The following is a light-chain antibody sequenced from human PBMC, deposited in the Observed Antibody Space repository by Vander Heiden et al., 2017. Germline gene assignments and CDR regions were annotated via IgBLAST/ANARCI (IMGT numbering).Light chain of an antibody. Sequence: EIVMTQPPATLSVSPGESATLSCRASQSVSTNLAWYQQKLGQAPRLLIYGAFTRATGIPVRFSGSGSGTEFTLTISSLQSEDFAVYYCQQYNNWPREGFTFGPGTKVDI. CDR2: GAF. V-gene: IGKV3-15*01. CDR3: QQYNNWPREGFT. J-gene: IGKJ3*01. CDR1: QSVSTN.